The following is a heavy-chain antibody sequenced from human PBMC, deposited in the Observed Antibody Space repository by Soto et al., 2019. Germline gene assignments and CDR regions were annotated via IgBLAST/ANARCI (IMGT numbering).Heavy chain of an antibody. J-gene: IGHJ4*02. CDR3: ARGTGDH. CDR1: GGTFTTDT. CDR2: IIPVFGTA. D-gene: IGHD3-10*01. V-gene: IGHV1-69*06. Sequence: QVQLVQSGAEVKKPGASVKVSCKASGGTFTTDTFSWVRQAPGQGLEWMGGIIPVFGTANYAQKFQGRVKITADKSTNAAYMELNSVTSEDKAVYFCARGTGDHWGQGPLVTVSS.